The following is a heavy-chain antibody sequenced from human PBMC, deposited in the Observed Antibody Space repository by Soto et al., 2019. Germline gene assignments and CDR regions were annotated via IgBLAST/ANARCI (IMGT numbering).Heavy chain of an antibody. CDR2: IYYSGST. J-gene: IGHJ1*01. D-gene: IGHD3-3*01. CDR3: ASAGWFFYCCAGIPYQLAY. V-gene: IGHV4-59*01. CDR1: GGSISSYY. Sequence: SETLSLTCTVSGGSISSYYWSWIRQPPGKGLEWIGYIYYSGSTNYNPSLKSRATISVDTSKNQFSLKLSSVTAADTAVYYCASAGWFFYCCAGIPYQLAYCGQGSLVPGSS.